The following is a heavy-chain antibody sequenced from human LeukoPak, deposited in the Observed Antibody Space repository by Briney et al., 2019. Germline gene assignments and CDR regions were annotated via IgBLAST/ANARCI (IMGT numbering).Heavy chain of an antibody. J-gene: IGHJ6*02. V-gene: IGHV3-48*01. CDR3: ARDITIFGVVINDGMDV. D-gene: IGHD3-3*01. Sequence: GGSLRPSCAASGFTFSSYAMSWVRQAPGKGLEWVSYISSSSSTIYYADSVKGRFTISRDNAKNSLYLQMNSLRAEDTAVYYCARDITIFGVVINDGMDVWGQGTTVTVSS. CDR1: GFTFSSYA. CDR2: ISSSSSTI.